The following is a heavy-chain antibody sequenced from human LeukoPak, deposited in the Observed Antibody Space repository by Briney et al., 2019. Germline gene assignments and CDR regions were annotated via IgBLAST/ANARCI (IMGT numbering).Heavy chain of an antibody. Sequence: GSLRLSCAASGFPFSSYAMSWVRPAPGKGLEWVSAISGSGGSTYYADSVKGRFTISRDNSKNTLYLQMNSLRAEDTAVYYCAKDESGSYYRDVSGYWGQGTLVTVSS. J-gene: IGHJ4*02. CDR1: GFPFSSYA. V-gene: IGHV3-23*01. CDR3: AKDESGSYYRDVSGY. D-gene: IGHD1-26*01. CDR2: ISGSGGST.